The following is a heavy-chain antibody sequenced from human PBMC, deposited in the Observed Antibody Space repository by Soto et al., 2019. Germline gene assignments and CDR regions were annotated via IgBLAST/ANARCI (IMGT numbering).Heavy chain of an antibody. Sequence: QVQLVESGGGVVQPGRSLRLSCAASGFTCSTYAMHWLRQAPGKGLEWVAVISYAGSNKHYADSVKGRFTISRDNSKNTLYLQMNRRRAEDTAVYYCARPPVIDIVVPPDYWGQGTLVTVSS. V-gene: IGHV3-30*04. J-gene: IGHJ4*02. D-gene: IGHD2-15*01. CDR3: ARPPVIDIVVPPDY. CDR2: ISYAGSNK. CDR1: GFTCSTYA.